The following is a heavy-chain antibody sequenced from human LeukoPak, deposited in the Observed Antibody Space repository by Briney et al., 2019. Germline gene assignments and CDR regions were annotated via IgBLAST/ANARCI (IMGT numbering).Heavy chain of an antibody. CDR3: ARGPNSVWGSYSGY. CDR2: INHSGST. J-gene: IGHJ4*02. D-gene: IGHD3-16*01. CDR1: GGSFSGYY. V-gene: IGHV4-34*01. Sequence: SETLSLTCAVYGGSFSGYYWSWIRQPPGKGLEWIGEINHSGSTNYNPSLKSRVTLSLDTSKNQFSLKLSSVTAADTAVYYCARGPNSVWGSYSGYWGQGTLVTVSS.